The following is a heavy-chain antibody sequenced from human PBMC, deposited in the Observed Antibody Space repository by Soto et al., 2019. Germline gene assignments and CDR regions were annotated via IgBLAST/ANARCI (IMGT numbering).Heavy chain of an antibody. D-gene: IGHD3-22*01. Sequence: GGSLRLSCAASGFTFSSYGMHWVRQAPGKGLEWVAVIWYDGSNKYYADSVKGRFTISRDNSKNTLYLQMNSLRAEDTAVYYCARDSYDSSGYYNYYYYYGMDVWGQGTTVTVSS. CDR1: GFTFSSYG. V-gene: IGHV3-33*01. CDR3: ARDSYDSSGYYNYYYYYGMDV. J-gene: IGHJ6*02. CDR2: IWYDGSNK.